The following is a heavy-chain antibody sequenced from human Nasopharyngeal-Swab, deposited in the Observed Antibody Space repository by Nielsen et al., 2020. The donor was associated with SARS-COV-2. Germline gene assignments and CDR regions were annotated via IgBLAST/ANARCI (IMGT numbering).Heavy chain of an antibody. Sequence: SATLSLTCTVSGGSISSSSYYWGWIRQPPGKGLEWIGSIYYSGSTYYNPSLKSRVTISVDTSKNQLSLKLSPVTAADTAGYYCARPNSPGRGAFDIWGQGTMVTVSS. CDR2: IYYSGST. D-gene: IGHD1-26*01. V-gene: IGHV4-39*01. J-gene: IGHJ3*02. CDR3: ARPNSPGRGAFDI. CDR1: GGSISSSSYY.